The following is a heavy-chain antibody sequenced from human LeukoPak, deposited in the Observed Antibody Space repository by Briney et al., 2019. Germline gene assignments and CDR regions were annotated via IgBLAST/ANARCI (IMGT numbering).Heavy chain of an antibody. V-gene: IGHV3-74*01. Sequence: GGSLRLSCAASGITVSSNFMTWVRQAPGKGLVWVSRINTDGSSTSYADSVKGRFTISRDNAKNTLYLQMNSLRAEDTAVYYCARGAGYYGSGSYYHFDYWGQGTLVTVSS. CDR1: GITVSSNF. CDR3: ARGAGYYGSGSYYHFDY. J-gene: IGHJ4*02. CDR2: INTDGSST. D-gene: IGHD3-10*01.